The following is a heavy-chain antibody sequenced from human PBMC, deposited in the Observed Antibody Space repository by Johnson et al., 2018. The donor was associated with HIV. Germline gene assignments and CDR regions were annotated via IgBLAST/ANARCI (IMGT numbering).Heavy chain of an antibody. CDR2: ISYDGSNK. CDR3: AMWDFTDAFDI. CDR1: GFTFSSYA. D-gene: IGHD1-26*01. Sequence: QVQLVESGGGVVQPGRSLRLSCAASGFTFSSYAMHWVRQAPGKGLEWVAVISYDGSNKYYAYSVNGRFTISRDNSKNKLYLQMNSLRAEDTAVYYCAMWDFTDAFDIWGKGTMVTVSS. J-gene: IGHJ3*02. V-gene: IGHV3-30-3*01.